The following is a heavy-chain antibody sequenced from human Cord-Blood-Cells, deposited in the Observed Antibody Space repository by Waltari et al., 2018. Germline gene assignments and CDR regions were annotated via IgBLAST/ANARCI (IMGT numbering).Heavy chain of an antibody. Sequence: EVQLVESGGGLVKPGGSLRRSCAASGFTFSSYSMNWVRQAPGKGLGWVSTISSSSSYIYYADSVKGRFTISRDNAKNSLYLQMNSLRAEDTAVYYCARDSSYNWNYDYWGQGTLVTVSS. V-gene: IGHV3-21*01. J-gene: IGHJ4*02. CDR1: GFTFSSYS. D-gene: IGHD1-7*01. CDR3: ARDSSYNWNYDY. CDR2: ISSSSSYI.